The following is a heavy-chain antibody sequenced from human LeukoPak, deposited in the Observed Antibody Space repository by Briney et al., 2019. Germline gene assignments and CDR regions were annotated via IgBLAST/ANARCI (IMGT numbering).Heavy chain of an antibody. V-gene: IGHV3-30-3*01. Sequence: GGSLRLSCATSGFTFSSNAMHWVRQAPGKGLEWVAVITYDGSNKYYADSMKGRFTISRDDAKSSLYLQMNSLRAEDTAVYYCARAPAMILRPNYMDVWGKGTTVTVSS. J-gene: IGHJ6*03. CDR1: GFTFSSNA. CDR2: ITYDGSNK. CDR3: ARAPAMILRPNYMDV. D-gene: IGHD3-3*01.